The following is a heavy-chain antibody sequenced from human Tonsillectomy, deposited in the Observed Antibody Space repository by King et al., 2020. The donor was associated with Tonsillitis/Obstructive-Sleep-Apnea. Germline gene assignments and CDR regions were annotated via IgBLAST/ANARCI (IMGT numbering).Heavy chain of an antibody. Sequence: VQLQQWGAGLLKPSETLSLTCAVYGGSFSSYYWSWIRQPPGKGLEWIGEINHSGSTNYTPSLKSRVTISVDTSKNQFSLKLSSVTAADTAVYYCARAVCGVVGGSGYYYYYRDLWRKGTGLTVS. D-gene: IGHD3-3*01. CDR2: INHSGST. J-gene: IGHJ6*03. V-gene: IGHV4-34*01. CDR3: ARAVCGVVGGSGYYYYYRDL. CDR1: GGSFSSYY.